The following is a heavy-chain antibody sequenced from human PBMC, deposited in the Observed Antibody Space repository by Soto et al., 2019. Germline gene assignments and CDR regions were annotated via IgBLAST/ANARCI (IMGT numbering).Heavy chain of an antibody. CDR1: GFTFSSYG. D-gene: IGHD2-15*01. CDR2: IWYDGSNK. Sequence: GSLRLSCAASGFTFSSYGMHWVRQAPGKGLEWVAVIWYDGSNKYYADSVKGRFTISRDNSKNTLYLQMNSLRAEDTAVYYCARMYCSGGSCYGRFDYWGQGTLVTVSS. V-gene: IGHV3-33*01. J-gene: IGHJ4*02. CDR3: ARMYCSGGSCYGRFDY.